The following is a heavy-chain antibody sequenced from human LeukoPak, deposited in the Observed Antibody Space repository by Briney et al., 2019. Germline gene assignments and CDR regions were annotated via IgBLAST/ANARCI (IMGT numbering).Heavy chain of an antibody. J-gene: IGHJ6*03. CDR2: IYSGGST. CDR3: AKEGRDSGSYSATYYYYYYMDV. D-gene: IGHD1-26*01. Sequence: GGSLRLSCAASGFTVSSNYMSWVRQAPGKGLEWVSVIYSGGSTYYADSVKGRFTISRDNSKNTLYLQMNSLRAEDTAVYYCAKEGRDSGSYSATYYYYYYMDVWGKGTTVTISS. CDR1: GFTVSSNY. V-gene: IGHV3-66*01.